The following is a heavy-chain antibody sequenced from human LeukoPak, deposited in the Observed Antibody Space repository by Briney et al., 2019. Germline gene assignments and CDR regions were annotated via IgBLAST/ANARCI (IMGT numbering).Heavy chain of an antibody. J-gene: IGHJ4*02. Sequence: SETLSLTCTVSGGSISSGGYYWSWIRQPPGKGLEWIGYIYHSGSTYYNPSLKSRVTISVDRSKNQFSLKLSSVTAADTAVYYCARDRKDRIDYWGQGTLVTVSS. CDR1: GGSISSGGYY. CDR3: ARDRKDRIDY. V-gene: IGHV4-30-2*01. D-gene: IGHD2-15*01. CDR2: IYHSGST.